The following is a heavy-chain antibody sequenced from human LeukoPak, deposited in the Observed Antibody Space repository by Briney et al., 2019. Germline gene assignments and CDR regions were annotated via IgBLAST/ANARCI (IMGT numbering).Heavy chain of an antibody. D-gene: IGHD5-18*01. J-gene: IGHJ4*02. CDR1: GYTFTSYW. V-gene: IGHV5-51*01. CDR3: ARLLIAMTDY. CDR2: IYPADAET. Sequence: GESLKISCKGSGYTFTSYWIGWVRQMPGKGLEWMGIIYPADAETRYSPSFQGQVTISADKSTSTAYLQWNSLRASDTAIYYCARLLIAMTDYWGQGTLSPSPQ.